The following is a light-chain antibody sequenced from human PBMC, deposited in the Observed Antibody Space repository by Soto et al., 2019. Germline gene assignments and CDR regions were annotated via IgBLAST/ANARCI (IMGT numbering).Light chain of an antibody. V-gene: IGKV1-5*03. CDR1: QSISSW. CDR2: KAS. CDR3: QQYNSYPWT. J-gene: IGKJ1*01. Sequence: MRKSASKLTGLIGSRVSSTSRASQSISSWLAWYQQKPGKAPKLLIYKASSLESGVPSRFSGRGSGTEFTLTISSLHPDDFATYYCQQYNSYPWTFGQGTKVDIK.